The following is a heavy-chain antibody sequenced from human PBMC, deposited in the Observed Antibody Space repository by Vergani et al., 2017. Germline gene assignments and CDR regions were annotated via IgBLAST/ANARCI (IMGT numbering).Heavy chain of an antibody. Sequence: QLVESGGGWVQPGGSLRLSCVVSGFDFSSYIMNWVRQAPGKGLEWVSFVSTGTKSQSYAESVKGRFTISRDSAKNTVNLQMNSLRTEDTAVYFCANSVIAGNVGVAYFGMDVWGRGTTVTVSS. CDR2: VSTGTKSQ. CDR1: GFDFSSYI. V-gene: IGHV3-48*01. J-gene: IGHJ6*02. CDR3: ANSVIAGNVGVAYFGMDV. D-gene: IGHD2/OR15-2a*01.